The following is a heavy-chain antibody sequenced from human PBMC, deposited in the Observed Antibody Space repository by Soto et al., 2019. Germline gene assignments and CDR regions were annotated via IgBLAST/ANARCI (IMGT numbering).Heavy chain of an antibody. CDR2: IVVGSGNT. D-gene: IGHD3-22*01. CDR3: AAVYYDSSGYYLPLAFDI. CDR1: GFTFTSSA. V-gene: IGHV1-58*01. Sequence: GPSVKVSCKASGFTFTSSAVQWVRQARGQRREWIGWIVVGSGNTNYAQKFQERVTITRDMSTSTAYMELSSLRSEDTAVYYCAAVYYDSSGYYLPLAFDIWGQGTMVTVSS. J-gene: IGHJ3*02.